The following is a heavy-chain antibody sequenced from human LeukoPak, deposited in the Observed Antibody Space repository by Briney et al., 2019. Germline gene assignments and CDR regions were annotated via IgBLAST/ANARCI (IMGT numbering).Heavy chain of an antibody. CDR2: IYPGDSDT. D-gene: IGHD2-15*01. CDR1: GYSFTSYW. V-gene: IGHV5-51*01. Sequence: GESLKISCKGSGYSFTSYWIGWVRQMPGKGLEWIGIIYPGDSDTKYSPSFQGQVTISADNSISTAYLQWSSLKASDTAMYYCARLGEYCSDGSCYSYYYYYMDVWGKGTTVTVSS. CDR3: ARLGEYCSDGSCYSYYYYYMDV. J-gene: IGHJ6*03.